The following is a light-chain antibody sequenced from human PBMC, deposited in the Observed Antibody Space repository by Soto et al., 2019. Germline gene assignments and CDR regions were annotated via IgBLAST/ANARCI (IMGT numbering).Light chain of an antibody. V-gene: IGLV1-47*01. CDR2: RNN. Sequence: QSVLTQSPSASGTPGQRVTISCSGSRSNIGRNFAYWYQQVPGTAPRLLIQRNNERPSGVPDRFSGSKSGTSVSLSISGLRSDDEANDYCAAWDDTLDAQVFGGGTKLTVL. CDR3: AAWDDTLDAQV. J-gene: IGLJ3*02. CDR1: RSNIGRNF.